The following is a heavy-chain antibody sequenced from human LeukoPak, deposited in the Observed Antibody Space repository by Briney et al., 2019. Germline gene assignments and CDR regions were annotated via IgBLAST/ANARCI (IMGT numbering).Heavy chain of an antibody. V-gene: IGHV1-69*06. CDR3: ARKGVYNWNDSYYYGMDV. D-gene: IGHD1-1*01. J-gene: IGHJ6*04. CDR1: GGTLSSYA. CDR2: IIPIFGTA. Sequence: VASVKVSCKASGGTLSSYAISWVRQAPGQGLEWMGGIIPIFGTANYAQKFQGRVTITADKSTSTAYMELSSLRSEDTAVYYCARKGVYNWNDSYYYGMDVWGKGTTVTVSS.